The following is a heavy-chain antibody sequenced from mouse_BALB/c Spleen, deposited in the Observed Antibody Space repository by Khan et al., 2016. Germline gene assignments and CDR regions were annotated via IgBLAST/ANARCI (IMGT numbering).Heavy chain of an antibody. CDR3: ARSGYYGSSFAY. Sequence: QVQLQQSGAELVRPGSSVKISCKASGYAFSSYWMNWVKQRPGQGLEWIGQIYPGDGDTNYNGKFKGKATLTADKSSSTAYMQLSSLTSEDSAVYFCARSGYYGSSFAYWGQGTLVTVSA. J-gene: IGHJ3*01. CDR1: GYAFSSYW. V-gene: IGHV1-80*01. D-gene: IGHD1-1*01. CDR2: IYPGDGDT.